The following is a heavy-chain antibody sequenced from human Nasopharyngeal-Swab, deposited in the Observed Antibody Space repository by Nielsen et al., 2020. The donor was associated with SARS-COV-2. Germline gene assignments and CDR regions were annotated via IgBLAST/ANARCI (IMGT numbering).Heavy chain of an antibody. CDR2: INSDGSST. D-gene: IGHD3-22*01. CDR3: ASKGDYYDSSPRGVDY. J-gene: IGHJ4*02. Sequence: WIRQPPGKGLVWVSRINSDGSSTSYADSVKGRFTISRDNAKNTLYLQMNSLRAEDTAVYYCASKGDYYDSSPRGVDYWGQGTLVTVSS. V-gene: IGHV3-74*01.